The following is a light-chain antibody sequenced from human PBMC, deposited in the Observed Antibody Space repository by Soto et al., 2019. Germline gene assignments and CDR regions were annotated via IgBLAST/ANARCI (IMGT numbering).Light chain of an antibody. J-gene: IGKJ1*01. CDR1: ENVYGN. CDR3: QHGRS. Sequence: EIVMTQSPATLSVSPGERATLSCRASENVYGNVAWYQQKPGQAPSLLIYDASTRATDIPDRFSGSGSGTEFTLTISSLQSADCAIYFCQHGRSFGQGTKVDIK. CDR2: DAS. V-gene: IGKV3-15*01.